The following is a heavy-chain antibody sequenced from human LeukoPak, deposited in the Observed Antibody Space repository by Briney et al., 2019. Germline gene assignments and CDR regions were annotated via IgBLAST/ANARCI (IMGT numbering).Heavy chain of an antibody. CDR3: ARYYYGSGTI. CDR1: GGSISRNS. CDR2: VDYSGSI. Sequence: SETLSLTCTVSGGSISRNSWNWIRQSPGEGLEWIGYVDYSGSINYNPSLTSRVTISLDTSKNQFFLTLTSVTGADTAVYYCARYYYGSGTIWGQGTMVTVSS. J-gene: IGHJ3*02. D-gene: IGHD3-10*01. V-gene: IGHV4-59*01.